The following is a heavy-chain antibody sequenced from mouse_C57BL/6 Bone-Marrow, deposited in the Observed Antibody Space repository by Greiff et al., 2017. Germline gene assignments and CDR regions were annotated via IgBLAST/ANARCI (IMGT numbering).Heavy chain of an antibody. D-gene: IGHD5-2*01. Sequence: EVQLQQSGAELVRPGASVKLSCTASGYNFTDYYMHWVKQRPGQGLEWIGWIDPESGNTDYTSKFQGKATLTADTSSNTAYLQLSSLTSADTAVYSGASWGSENTRGMDYWGQGTSVTVSS. J-gene: IGHJ4*01. V-gene: IGHV14-4*01. CDR1: GYNFTDYY. CDR3: ASWGSENTRGMDY. CDR2: IDPESGNT.